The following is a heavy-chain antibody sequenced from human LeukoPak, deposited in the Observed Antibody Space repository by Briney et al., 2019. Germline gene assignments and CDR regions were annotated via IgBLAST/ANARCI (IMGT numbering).Heavy chain of an antibody. J-gene: IGHJ3*01. CDR3: AKHTGYLHGDSTHSLAFDL. Sequence: AGTLRLTCTVSGVSISSHDWHWIRQPPGKGLEWMGYMYHTGSSNYTPSLRGGVSMFLDKYSSQISLKLTTVTAADTAAYYCAKHTGYLHGDSTHSLAFDLG. V-gene: IGHV4-59*11. D-gene: IGHD3-3*02. CDR1: GVSISSHD. CDR2: MYHTGSS.